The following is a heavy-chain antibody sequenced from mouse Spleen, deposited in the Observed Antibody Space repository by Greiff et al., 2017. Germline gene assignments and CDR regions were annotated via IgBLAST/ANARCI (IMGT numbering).Heavy chain of an antibody. Sequence: VQLQQSGAELVRPGTSVKVSCKASGYAFTNYLIEWVKQRPGQGLEWIGVINPGSGGTNYNEKFKGKATLTADKSSSTAFMQLSSLTSEDSAVSFCARQDGAYYYAMDYWGQGTSVPVSS. V-gene: IGHV1-54*01. CDR3: ARQDGAYYYAMDY. CDR2: INPGSGGT. CDR1: GYAFTNYL. J-gene: IGHJ4*01.